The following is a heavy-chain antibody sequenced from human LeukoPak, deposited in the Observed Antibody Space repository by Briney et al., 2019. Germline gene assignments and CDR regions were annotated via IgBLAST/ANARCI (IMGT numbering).Heavy chain of an antibody. CDR3: VRTDYGFFRFFYFDL. CDR1: GFTFNSYW. Sequence: GGSLRLSCTASGFTFNSYWMSWVRQAPGKGLEWVASIKEDGSEKYYVDSVKGRFTISRDSGKRPLSLQMNSLRAEDTAVYYCVRTDYGFFRFFYFDLWGRGTPVTVS. CDR2: IKEDGSEK. D-gene: IGHD4-17*01. V-gene: IGHV3-7*01. J-gene: IGHJ2*01.